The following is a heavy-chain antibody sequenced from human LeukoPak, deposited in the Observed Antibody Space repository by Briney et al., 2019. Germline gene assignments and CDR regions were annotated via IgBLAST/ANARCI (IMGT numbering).Heavy chain of an antibody. D-gene: IGHD3-3*01. Sequence: SETLSLTCTVSGGSISSYYWSWIRQPPGKGLEWIGYIYYSGGTNYNPSLKSRVTISVDTSKNQFSLKLSSVTAADTAVYYCARGKVYNYDFWSGPKYYFDYWGQGTLVTVSS. J-gene: IGHJ4*02. V-gene: IGHV4-59*01. CDR2: IYYSGGT. CDR3: ARGKVYNYDFWSGPKYYFDY. CDR1: GGSISSYY.